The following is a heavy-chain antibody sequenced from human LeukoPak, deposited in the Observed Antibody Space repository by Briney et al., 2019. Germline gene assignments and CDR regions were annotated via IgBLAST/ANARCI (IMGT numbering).Heavy chain of an antibody. CDR3: ATPGGGLRSSSWYVGNY. J-gene: IGHJ4*02. V-gene: IGHV3-48*01. D-gene: IGHD6-13*01. CDR1: GFTFTVAW. Sequence: GGSLRLSCAASGFTFTVAWMNWVRRAPGKGLEWVSFISSSSSTIYYADSVKGRLTISRDNSKNTLYLQMNSLRAEDTAVYYCATPGGGLRSSSWYVGNYWGQGTLVTVSS. CDR2: ISSSSSTI.